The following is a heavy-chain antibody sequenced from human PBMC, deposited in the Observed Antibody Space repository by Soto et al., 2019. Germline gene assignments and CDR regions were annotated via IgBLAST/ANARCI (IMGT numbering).Heavy chain of an antibody. D-gene: IGHD1-1*01. V-gene: IGHV3-30-3*01. CDR3: ARVNNTFFDY. J-gene: IGHJ4*02. CDR2: ISYDGTNK. Sequence: QVQLVESGGGVVQPGRSRRLSCAASGFTFRSYAMYWVRQSPGKGLEWVAVISYDGTNKYYADSVKGRFTISRDNSENTLYLQMNSLRVEDTAVFYCARVNNTFFDYWGQGALVTVSS. CDR1: GFTFRSYA.